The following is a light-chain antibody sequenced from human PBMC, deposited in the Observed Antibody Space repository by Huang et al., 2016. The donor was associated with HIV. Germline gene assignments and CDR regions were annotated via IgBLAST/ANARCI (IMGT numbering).Light chain of an antibody. Sequence: EIVLTQSPGTLSLSPGERATLSCRASQSVSSSYLAWYQQKPGQAPSLLIYGASSMATGIPDRFSGSGSGTDFTLTISRLEPEDLAVYYCQQYGSSPYTFGQGTNLEIK. CDR1: QSVSSSY. CDR2: GAS. J-gene: IGKJ2*01. CDR3: QQYGSSPYT. V-gene: IGKV3-20*01.